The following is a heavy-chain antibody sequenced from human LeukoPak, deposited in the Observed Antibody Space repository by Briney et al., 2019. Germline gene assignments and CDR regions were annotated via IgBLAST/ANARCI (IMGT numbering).Heavy chain of an antibody. J-gene: IGHJ4*02. V-gene: IGHV3-23*01. CDR1: GFTFTSCT. CDR2: IRGSGENT. CDR3: AKGGSYRVQPYFDY. Sequence: GGSLRLSCAASGFTFTSCTMSWVRQAPGKGLEWVSDIRGSGENTYYADSVKGRFTISRDNSKNTLYLQMSSLRVEDTAVYYCAKGGSYRVQPYFDYWGQGALVTVSS. D-gene: IGHD1-1*01.